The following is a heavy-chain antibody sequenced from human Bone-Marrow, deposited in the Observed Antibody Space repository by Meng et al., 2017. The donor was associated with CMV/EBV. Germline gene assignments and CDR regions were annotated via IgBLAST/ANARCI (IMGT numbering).Heavy chain of an antibody. CDR3: ARPYNSVDFWNGYSYYRDY. V-gene: IGHV3-30-3*01. Sequence: GGSLRLSCAASGFTLSSYVMHWVRQAPGKGLEFVAVISSDGSNKYYAASVKGRFTISRDNSKNTLYLQLDSLRPEDTAVYYCARPYNSVDFWNGYSYYRDYWGRGVLVNVDS. D-gene: IGHD3-3*01. CDR1: GFTLSSYV. CDR2: ISSDGSNK. J-gene: IGHJ4*02.